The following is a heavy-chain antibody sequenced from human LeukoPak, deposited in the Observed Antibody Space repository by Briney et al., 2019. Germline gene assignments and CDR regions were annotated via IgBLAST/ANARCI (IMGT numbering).Heavy chain of an antibody. CDR2: INHSGST. CDR3: ARGPWLQLKAHGVFDY. J-gene: IGHJ4*02. Sequence: SETLSLTCTVSGGSISSYYWSWIRQPPGKGLEWIGEINHSGSTNYNPSLKSRVTISVDTSKNQFSLKLSSVTAADTAVYYCARGPWLQLKAHGVFDYWGQGTLVTVSS. CDR1: GGSISSYY. D-gene: IGHD5-24*01. V-gene: IGHV4-34*01.